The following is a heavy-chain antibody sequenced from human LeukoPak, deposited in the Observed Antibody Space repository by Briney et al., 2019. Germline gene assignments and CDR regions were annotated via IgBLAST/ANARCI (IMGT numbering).Heavy chain of an antibody. V-gene: IGHV3-48*04. J-gene: IGHJ6*02. CDR3: ARGGSSWYDYGMDV. Sequence: GGSLRLSCAASGFTFSSYSMNWVRQAPGKGLEWVSYISSSSSTIYYADSVKGRFTISRDNAKNSLYLQMNSLRAEDTAVYYCARGGSSWYDYGMDVWGQGTTVIVSS. CDR1: GFTFSSYS. CDR2: ISSSSSTI. D-gene: IGHD6-13*01.